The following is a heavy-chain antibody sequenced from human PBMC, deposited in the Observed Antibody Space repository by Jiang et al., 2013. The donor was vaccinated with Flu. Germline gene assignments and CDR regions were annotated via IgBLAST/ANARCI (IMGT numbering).Heavy chain of an antibody. CDR1: GFTFSSYS. Sequence: QLLESGGGLVKPGGSLRLSCAASGFTFSSYSMNWVRQAPGKGLEWVSSISSSSSYIYYADSVKGRFTISRDNAKNSLYLQMNSLRAEDTAVYYCARGKAVTATNFDYWGQGTLVTVSS. J-gene: IGHJ4*02. CDR3: ARGKAVTATNFDY. V-gene: IGHV3-21*01. D-gene: IGHD2-21*02. CDR2: ISSSSSYI.